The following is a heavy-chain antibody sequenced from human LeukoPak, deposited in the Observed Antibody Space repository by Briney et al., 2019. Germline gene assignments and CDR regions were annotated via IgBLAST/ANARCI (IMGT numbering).Heavy chain of an antibody. CDR1: GFXVSSNY. V-gene: IGHV3-66*04. CDR2: IYSGGRT. J-gene: IGHJ4*02. CDR3: ARRAYFDY. Sequence: GGSLRLSCAVSGFXVSSNYITWVRQAPGKGLEWVSVIYSGGRTYYADSVKGRFTTSRDNSKNTVYLQMNSLRAEDTAVYYCARRAYFDYWGQGTLVTVSS.